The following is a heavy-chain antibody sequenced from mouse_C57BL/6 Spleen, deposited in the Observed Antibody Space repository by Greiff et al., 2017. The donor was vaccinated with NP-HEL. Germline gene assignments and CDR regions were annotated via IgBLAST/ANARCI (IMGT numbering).Heavy chain of an antibody. CDR2: IHPNSGST. J-gene: IGHJ4*01. CDR1: GYTFTSYW. V-gene: IGHV1-64*01. CDR3: ARSGIYYGNFNAMDY. D-gene: IGHD2-1*01. Sequence: QVQLQQPGAELVKPGASVKLSCKASGYTFTSYWMHCVKQRPGQGLEWIGMIHPNSGSTNYNEKFKSKATLTVDKSSSTAYMQLSSLTSEDSAVYYCARSGIYYGNFNAMDYWGQGTSVTVSS.